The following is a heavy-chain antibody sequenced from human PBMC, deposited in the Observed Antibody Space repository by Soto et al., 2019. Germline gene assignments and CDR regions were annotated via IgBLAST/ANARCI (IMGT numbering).Heavy chain of an antibody. D-gene: IGHD2-21*02. Sequence: GGSLRLSCAASGFTFSSYSMNWVRQAPGKGLEWVSYISSSSSTIYYADSVKGRFTISRDNAKNSLYLQMNSLRAEDTAVYYCARAGGNSDYYYGMDVWGQGTTVTVSS. J-gene: IGHJ6*02. CDR1: GFTFSSYS. CDR3: ARAGGNSDYYYGMDV. CDR2: ISSSSSTI. V-gene: IGHV3-48*04.